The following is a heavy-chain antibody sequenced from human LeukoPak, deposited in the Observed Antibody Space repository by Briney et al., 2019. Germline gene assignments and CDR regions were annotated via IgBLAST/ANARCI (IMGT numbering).Heavy chain of an antibody. D-gene: IGHD3-22*01. Sequence: GGSLRLSCAASGFTFSSYWMTGVRQAPGKGLEWVANIKQDGSEKYYVDSVKGRSTISRDNADNSLYLQMNSLRVDDTAVYYCARGPQWLLVGSIDYWGQGTLVTVSS. V-gene: IGHV3-7*01. CDR3: ARGPQWLLVGSIDY. J-gene: IGHJ4*02. CDR2: IKQDGSEK. CDR1: GFTFSSYW.